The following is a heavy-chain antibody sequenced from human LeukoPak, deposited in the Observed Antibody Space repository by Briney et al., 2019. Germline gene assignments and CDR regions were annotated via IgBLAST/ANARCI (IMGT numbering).Heavy chain of an antibody. D-gene: IGHD1-1*01. J-gene: IGHJ4*02. V-gene: IGHV3-48*01. Sequence: GGSLRLSCTASGFTFTTYSMNWVRQAPGKGLEWVSYISSSSSNIYYADSVKGRFTISRDNAKNSLYLQMNRPRAEDTAVYYCARDGDGIYWGQGTLVTVSS. CDR2: ISSSSSNI. CDR1: GFTFTTYS. CDR3: ARDGDGIY.